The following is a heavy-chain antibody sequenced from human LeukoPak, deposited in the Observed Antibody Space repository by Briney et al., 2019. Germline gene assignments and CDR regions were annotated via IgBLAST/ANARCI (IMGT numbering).Heavy chain of an antibody. Sequence: SVKVSCKASGYTFTSYAISWVRQAPGQGLEWMGRIIPIFGTANYAQKFQGRVTITTDESTSTAYMELSSLRSEDTAVYYCARHPISSGWYATWGQGTLVTVSS. CDR1: GYTFTSYA. J-gene: IGHJ5*02. CDR3: ARHPISSGWYAT. CDR2: IIPIFGTA. V-gene: IGHV1-69*05. D-gene: IGHD6-19*01.